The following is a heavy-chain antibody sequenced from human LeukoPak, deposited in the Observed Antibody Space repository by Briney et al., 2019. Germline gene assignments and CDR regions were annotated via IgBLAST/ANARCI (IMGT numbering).Heavy chain of an antibody. D-gene: IGHD3-22*01. CDR1: GFTFSSYS. CDR3: ARDVGEAGYYDSSP. V-gene: IGHV3-21*01. CDR2: ISSSSSYI. Sequence: GGSLRLSCAASGFTFSSYSMNWVRQAPGKGLEWVSSISSSSSYIYYADSVKGRFTISRDNAKNSLYLQMNSLRAEDTAVYYCARDVGEAGYYDSSPWGQGTLVTVSS. J-gene: IGHJ5*02.